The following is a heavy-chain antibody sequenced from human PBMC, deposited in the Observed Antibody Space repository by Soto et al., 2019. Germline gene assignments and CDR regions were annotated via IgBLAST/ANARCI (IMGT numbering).Heavy chain of an antibody. J-gene: IGHJ6*02. D-gene: IGHD1-26*01. CDR3: AKDVVVGATTGLGDYYYYYGMDV. Sequence: LRLSCAASGFTFSSYAMHWVRQAPGKGLEWVAVISYDGSNKYYADSVKGRFTISRDNSKNTLYLQMNSLRAEDTAVYYCAKDVVVGATTGLGDYYYYYGMDVWGQGTTVTVSS. V-gene: IGHV3-30-3*01. CDR2: ISYDGSNK. CDR1: GFTFSSYA.